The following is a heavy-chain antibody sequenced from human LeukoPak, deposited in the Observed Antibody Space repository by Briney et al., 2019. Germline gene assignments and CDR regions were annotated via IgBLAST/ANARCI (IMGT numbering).Heavy chain of an antibody. Sequence: SETLSLTCAVYGGSFSGYYWSWIRQPPGKGLEWIGEINHSGSTNYNPSLKSRVTISVDTSKNQFSPKLSSVTAADTAVYYCARGGYYYDNYFQHWGQGTLVTVSS. CDR3: ARGGYYYDNYFQH. J-gene: IGHJ1*01. CDR1: GGSFSGYY. D-gene: IGHD3-22*01. V-gene: IGHV4-34*01. CDR2: INHSGST.